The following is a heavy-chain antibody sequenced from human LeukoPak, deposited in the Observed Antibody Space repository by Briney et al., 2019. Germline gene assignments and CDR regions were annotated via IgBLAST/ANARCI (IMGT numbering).Heavy chain of an antibody. CDR3: ARRPPYSSSWGQLDY. CDR2: ISYDGSNK. CDR1: GFSFTNTW. Sequence: GGSLRLSCEASGFSFTNTWMHWVRQAPGKGLEWVAVISYDGSNKYYADSVKGRFTISRDNSKNTLYLQMNSLRAEDTAVYYCARRPPYSSSWGQLDYWGQGTLVTVSS. D-gene: IGHD6-13*01. V-gene: IGHV3-30-3*01. J-gene: IGHJ4*02.